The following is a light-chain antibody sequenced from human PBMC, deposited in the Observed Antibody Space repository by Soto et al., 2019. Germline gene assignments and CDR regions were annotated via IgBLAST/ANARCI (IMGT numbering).Light chain of an antibody. CDR3: QQRSNWPQVT. CDR2: DAS. V-gene: IGKV3-11*01. J-gene: IGKJ5*01. Sequence: IVLTQSPATLSVSPGERATLSCRASQSVSSNLAWHQQRPGQAPRLLIYDASNRATGIPARFSGSGSGTDFTLTISSLEPEDFAVYYCQQRSNWPQVTFGQGTRLEIK. CDR1: QSVSSN.